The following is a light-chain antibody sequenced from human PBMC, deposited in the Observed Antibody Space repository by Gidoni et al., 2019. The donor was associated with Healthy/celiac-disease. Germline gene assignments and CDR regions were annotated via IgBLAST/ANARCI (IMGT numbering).Light chain of an antibody. Sequence: DSVLTQPPGTLSLSPGERTTLSCRASQSVSSSYLAWYQQKPGQAPRLLIYAASSRATGIPDRFSGSGSGTDFTLTISRLEPEDFAMYYCQQYGSSPLTFGGGTKVEIK. CDR1: QSVSSSY. V-gene: IGKV3-20*01. CDR2: AAS. J-gene: IGKJ4*01. CDR3: QQYGSSPLT.